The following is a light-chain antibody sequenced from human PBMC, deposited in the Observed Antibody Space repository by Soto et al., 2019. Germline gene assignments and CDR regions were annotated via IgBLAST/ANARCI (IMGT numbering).Light chain of an antibody. CDR3: QEYNGHSSST. V-gene: IGKV1-5*03. CDR2: EAS. J-gene: IGKJ1*01. Sequence: DIQMTQSPSTLSASVGDRVTITGRASQSVSRWLAWYQQKPGRAPKLLIYEASRLESGVPSRFSGSGSGTEFTLTISSLQPDDFATYYCQEYNGHSSSTFGQGTKVEVK. CDR1: QSVSRW.